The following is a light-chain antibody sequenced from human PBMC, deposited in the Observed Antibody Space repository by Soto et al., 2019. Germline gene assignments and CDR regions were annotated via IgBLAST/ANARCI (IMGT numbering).Light chain of an antibody. CDR3: QQANSYPIT. J-gene: IGKJ5*01. CDR1: HGISSR. CDR2: AAS. V-gene: IGKV1-12*01. Sequence: QMTQYPSSVSASVGDRVTITCRASHGISSRLAWYQQKPGKAPKLLIYAASSLQSGVPSRFSGSDSGTDFSLNINGLRPEDVATYYCQQANSYPITFGRGARLAIK.